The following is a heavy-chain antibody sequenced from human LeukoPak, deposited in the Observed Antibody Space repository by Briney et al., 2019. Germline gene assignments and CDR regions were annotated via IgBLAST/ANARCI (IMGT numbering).Heavy chain of an antibody. D-gene: IGHD2-2*01. CDR2: ISGSGGST. Sequence: GGSLRLSCGASGFTFSNYAMSWVRQAPGKGLEWVSAISGSGGSTYYADSVKGRFTISRDNSKNTLYLQMNSLRAEDTAVYYCAKDIVVVPAASNFDYWGQGTLVTVSS. CDR1: GFTFSNYA. J-gene: IGHJ4*02. V-gene: IGHV3-23*01. CDR3: AKDIVVVPAASNFDY.